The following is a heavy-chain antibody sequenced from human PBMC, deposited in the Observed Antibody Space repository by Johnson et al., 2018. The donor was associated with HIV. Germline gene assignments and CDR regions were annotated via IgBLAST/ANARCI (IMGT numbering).Heavy chain of an antibody. D-gene: IGHD3-10*01. Sequence: VQLVESGGGLVQPGGSLRLSCAASGFTFSSYAMHWVRQAPGKGLEYVSAIRSNGGSTYYANAVKGRFTISRDNSKNTLYLQMGSLRAEDMAVYYCARARITMVRGAKNDAFDIWGQGTMVTVSS. CDR1: GFTFSSYA. V-gene: IGHV3-64*01. CDR2: IRSNGGST. J-gene: IGHJ3*02. CDR3: ARARITMVRGAKNDAFDI.